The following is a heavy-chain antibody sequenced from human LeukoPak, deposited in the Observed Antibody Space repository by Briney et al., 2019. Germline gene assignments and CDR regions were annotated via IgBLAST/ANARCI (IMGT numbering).Heavy chain of an antibody. D-gene: IGHD2-15*01. Sequence: ASVKVSCKASGYTFTSYGISWVRQAPGQGLEWMGWISAYNGNTNYAQKLQGRVTMTTDTSTSTAYMELSSLRSEDTAVYYCARGPPYCSGGSCYSFDPWGQGTLVTVSS. V-gene: IGHV1-18*01. CDR2: ISAYNGNT. CDR3: ARGPPYCSGGSCYSFDP. CDR1: GYTFTSYG. J-gene: IGHJ5*02.